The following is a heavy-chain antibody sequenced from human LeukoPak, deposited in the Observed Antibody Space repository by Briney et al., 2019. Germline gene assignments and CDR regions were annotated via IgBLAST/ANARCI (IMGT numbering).Heavy chain of an antibody. CDR1: GFTFSSYS. J-gene: IGHJ4*02. CDR3: ASWDNWNENNY. Sequence: PGGSLRLSCAASGFTFSSYSMNWVRQAPGKGLEWVSSISSSSYIYYADSVKGRFTISRDNAKNSLYLQMNSLRAEDTAVYYCASWDNWNENNYWGQGTLVTVSS. CDR2: ISSSSYI. V-gene: IGHV3-21*01. D-gene: IGHD1-20*01.